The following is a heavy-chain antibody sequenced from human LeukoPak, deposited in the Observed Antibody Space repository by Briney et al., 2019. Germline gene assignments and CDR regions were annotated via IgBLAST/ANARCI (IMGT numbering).Heavy chain of an antibody. D-gene: IGHD1-26*01. Sequence: GGSLRLSCAASGFTYSSYAMSWVRQAPGKGLEWVSAISGSGGRIYYGASVKGRFTISRDNSKNTLNLQMNSLRAEDTAVYYCATSKYSGSYWGQGTLVTVSS. J-gene: IGHJ4*02. CDR1: GFTYSSYA. CDR2: ISGSGGRI. V-gene: IGHV3-23*01. CDR3: ATSKYSGSY.